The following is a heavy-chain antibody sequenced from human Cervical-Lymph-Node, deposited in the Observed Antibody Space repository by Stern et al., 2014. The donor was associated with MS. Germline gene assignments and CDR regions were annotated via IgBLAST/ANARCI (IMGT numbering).Heavy chain of an antibody. CDR3: ARLPHKLGIDYYGMDV. V-gene: IGHV3-20*01. Sequence: EVQLVESGGGVVRPGGSLRLSCAASGFTFDDYGMSWVRPAPGKGLEWVSGINWNGGSTGYADSVKGRFTISRDNAKNSLYLQMNSLRAEDTALYHCARLPHKLGIDYYGMDVWGQGTTVTVSS. CDR2: INWNGGST. CDR1: GFTFDDYG. J-gene: IGHJ6*02. D-gene: IGHD7-27*01.